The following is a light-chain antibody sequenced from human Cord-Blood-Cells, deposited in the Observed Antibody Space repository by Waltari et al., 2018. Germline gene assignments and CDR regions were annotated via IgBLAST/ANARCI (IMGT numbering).Light chain of an antibody. Sequence: QSALTQPASVSGSPGQSITIPCTGTSRDVGGYNSVSWYQQHPGKAPKLMIYEVSNRPSGVSNRFSGSKSGNTASLIISGLQAEDEADYYCSSYTSSSTLVVFGTGTKVTVL. V-gene: IGLV2-14*01. CDR3: SSYTSSSTLVV. CDR1: SRDVGGYNS. J-gene: IGLJ1*01. CDR2: EVS.